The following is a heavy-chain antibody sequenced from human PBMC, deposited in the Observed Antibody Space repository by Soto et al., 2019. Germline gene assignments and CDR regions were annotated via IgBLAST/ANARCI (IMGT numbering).Heavy chain of an antibody. J-gene: IGHJ5*02. CDR1: GVTFSSHA. CDR2: ISGRGDGT. Sequence: GGSLRLSCVASGVTFSSHAMTWVRQAPGKGLEWVAGISGRGDGTYHADSVKGRFTISRDNSKNTVFLQMDSLRAEDTAIYSCVICFGVSPSYFGLYYSWARGTLDTGSS. V-gene: IGHV3-23*01. D-gene: IGHD3-10*01. CDR3: VICFGVSPSYFGLYYS.